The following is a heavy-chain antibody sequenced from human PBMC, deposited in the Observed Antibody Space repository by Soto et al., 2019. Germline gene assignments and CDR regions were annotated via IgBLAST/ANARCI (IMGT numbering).Heavy chain of an antibody. D-gene: IGHD4-17*01. J-gene: IGHJ3*02. V-gene: IGHV3-11*01. CDR3: ASPRGTTVTTDAFDI. CDR1: GFTFSDYY. Sequence: GGSLRLSCAASGFTFSDYYMSWIRQAPGKGLEWVSYISSSGSTIYYADSVKGRFTISRDNAKNSLYLQMNSLRAEDTAVYYCASPRGTTVTTDAFDIWGQGTMVTVSS. CDR2: ISSSGSTI.